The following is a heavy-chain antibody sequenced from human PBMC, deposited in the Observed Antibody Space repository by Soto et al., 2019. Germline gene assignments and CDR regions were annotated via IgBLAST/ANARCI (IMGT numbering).Heavy chain of an antibody. J-gene: IGHJ4*02. V-gene: IGHV3-30*18. CDR1: GFTFSDYA. CDR3: AKGGREWRVLSDFSY. CDR2: VSHDGRNT. Sequence: VQLVESGGGVVQPGRSLRLSCAASGFTFSDYAMHWVRQAPGKGLEWVAVVSHDGRNTHYADSVKGRFTISRDSSKNTVFLEITRLRAEDPAVYYCAKGGREWRVLSDFSYWGQGALVSVSS. D-gene: IGHD6-19*01.